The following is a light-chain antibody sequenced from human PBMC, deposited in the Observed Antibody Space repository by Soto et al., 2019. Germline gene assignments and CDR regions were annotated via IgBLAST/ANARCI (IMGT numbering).Light chain of an antibody. CDR2: ETS. J-gene: IGKJ1*01. Sequence: IVMTQSPATLSVSPGERATLSCRASQSVGDKLVWYPQKLGQAPRLVISETSTRASDIPVRFSGRGSGTEFTLTISILQSEDFAVYYCQQYSDWPPTFGQGTKVEVK. CDR3: QQYSDWPPT. CDR1: QSVGDK. V-gene: IGKV3-15*01.